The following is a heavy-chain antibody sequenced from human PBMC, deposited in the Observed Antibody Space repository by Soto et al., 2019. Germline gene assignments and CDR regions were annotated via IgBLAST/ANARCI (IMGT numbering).Heavy chain of an antibody. V-gene: IGHV1-18*01. CDR2: ISAYNGNT. CDR1: GYTFTSYS. D-gene: IGHD5-18*01. Sequence: QVQLVQSGAEVKKPGASVKVSCKASGYTFTSYSISWVRQAPGQGLGWMGWISAYNGNTYHARKLQGIVAMTTDTSTSPSYMELRSLRSDDTAVYYCAGDVGYGLMDYWGQGNLVTVSS. CDR3: AGDVGYGLMDY. J-gene: IGHJ4*02.